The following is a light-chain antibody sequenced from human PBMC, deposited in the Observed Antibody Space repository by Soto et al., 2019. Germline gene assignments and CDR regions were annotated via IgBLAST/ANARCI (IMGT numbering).Light chain of an antibody. V-gene: IGLV2-14*01. CDR3: SSYTTATTRV. J-gene: IGLJ3*02. Sequence: QSALTQPASVSGSPGQSITISCTGTSSDVGAYNYVSWYQQHPGKAPKLMIFDISNRPSGVSNRFSGSKSGNTASLTISGLQAEDEADYYFSSYTTATTRVFGGGTQLTVL. CDR1: SSDVGAYNY. CDR2: DIS.